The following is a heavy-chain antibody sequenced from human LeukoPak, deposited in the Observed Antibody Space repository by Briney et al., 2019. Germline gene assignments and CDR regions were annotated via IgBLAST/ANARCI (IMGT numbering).Heavy chain of an antibody. Sequence: PSETLSLTCTVAGGSISSYYWSWIRQPPGKGLEYIGFIYYSGTTKYNPSLKSRATISVDTSKNQFSLKLTSVTAADTAVYYCARGRYYYGSSGYYYDNWFDPWGQGTLVTVSS. CDR1: GGSISSYY. J-gene: IGHJ5*02. CDR3: ARGRYYYGSSGYYYDNWFDP. D-gene: IGHD3-22*01. V-gene: IGHV4-59*01. CDR2: IYYSGTT.